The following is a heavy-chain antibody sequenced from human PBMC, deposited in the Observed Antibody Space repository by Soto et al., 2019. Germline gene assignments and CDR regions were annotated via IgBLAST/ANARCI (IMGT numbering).Heavy chain of an antibody. D-gene: IGHD6-13*01. CDR3: AKRSPYSSGWFSPIFDY. CDR2: ISESGGST. Sequence: GGSLRLSCAASGFSFSAYAMSWVRQAPGKGLEWVSVISESGGSTHYADSVRGRFTVSRDNSKNSLSLRMNSLRGEDTAVYFCAKRSPYSSGWFSPIFDYWGQGALVTVSS. J-gene: IGHJ4*02. V-gene: IGHV3-23*01. CDR1: GFSFSAYA.